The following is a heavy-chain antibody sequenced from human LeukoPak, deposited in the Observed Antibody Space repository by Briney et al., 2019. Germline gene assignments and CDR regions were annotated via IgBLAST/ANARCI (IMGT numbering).Heavy chain of an antibody. Sequence: PQSLSLTCTVSGGSITMYYSNWIRQPPGKGLGWIGHRYYSGDTNYNTSLKRRFAISVDTPKNQFSLKGNSVTPADTASYNLGGEKLFFGEAVWSQGTMVTVSS. V-gene: IGHV4-59*01. CDR3: GGEKLFFGEAV. D-gene: IGHD3-10*01. CDR1: GGSITMYY. J-gene: IGHJ3*01. CDR2: RYYSGDT.